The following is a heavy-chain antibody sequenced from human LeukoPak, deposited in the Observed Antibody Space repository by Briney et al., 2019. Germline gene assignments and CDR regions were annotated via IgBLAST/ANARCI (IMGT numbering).Heavy chain of an antibody. CDR2: IKLNSGDT. CDR3: AREGHCTGGSCLDV. CDR1: GYTFTAYH. V-gene: IGHV1-2*02. Sequence: AAVKVSCKASGYTFTAYHIHWVRQAPGQGLEWMGWIKLNSGDTNFAQKFQGRATMTRDTSISTAYMELSRLRSDDTAVYYCAREGHCTGGSCLDVWGQGTTVTVSS. J-gene: IGHJ6*02. D-gene: IGHD2-15*01.